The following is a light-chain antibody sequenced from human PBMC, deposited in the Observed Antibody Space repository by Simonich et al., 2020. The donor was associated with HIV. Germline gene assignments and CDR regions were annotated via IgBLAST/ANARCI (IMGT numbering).Light chain of an antibody. CDR1: RTILYSSNNKNY. Sequence: DIVMTQSPDSLAVSLGERAPINCKSSRTILYSSNNKNYLAWYQQKPGQPPKLLIYWASTRESGVPDRFSASGSGTDFTLTISSLQAEDVAVYSCQQYYSTPPTFGQGTKVEIK. CDR3: QQYYSTPPT. J-gene: IGKJ1*01. CDR2: WAS. V-gene: IGKV4-1*01.